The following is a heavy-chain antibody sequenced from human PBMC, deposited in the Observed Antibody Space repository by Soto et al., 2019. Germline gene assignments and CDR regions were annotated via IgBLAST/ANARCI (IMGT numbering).Heavy chain of an antibody. D-gene: IGHD3-22*01. CDR3: ARARYYYDSSGYLSPFDY. CDR2: IYYSGST. V-gene: IGHV4-31*03. CDR1: GGSISSGCYY. J-gene: IGHJ4*02. Sequence: PSETLSLTCTVSGGSISSGCYYWSWIRQHPGKGLEWIGYIYYSGSTYYNPSLKSRVTISVDTSKNQFSLKLSSVTAADTAVYYCARARYYYDSSGYLSPFDYWGQGTLVSVSS.